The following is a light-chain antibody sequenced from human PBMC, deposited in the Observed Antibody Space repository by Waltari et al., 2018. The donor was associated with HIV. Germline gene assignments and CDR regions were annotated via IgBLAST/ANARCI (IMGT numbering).Light chain of an antibody. Sequence: IVMTQSPLSLPVTPGGPASISCKPSRSLLHSDGYNYLDWYLQKPGQSPQLLIYWGSNRASGVPDRCSGSGSGTDFTLTISRGEAEDVGVYYCMQALHTWTFGQGTKVEIK. J-gene: IGKJ1*01. CDR1: RSLLHSDGYNY. CDR2: WGS. V-gene: IGKV2-28*01. CDR3: MQALHTWT.